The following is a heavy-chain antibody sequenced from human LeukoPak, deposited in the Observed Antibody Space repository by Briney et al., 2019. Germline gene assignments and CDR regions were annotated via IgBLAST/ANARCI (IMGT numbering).Heavy chain of an antibody. CDR3: AKSGFRASGPYYYYGMDV. CDR1: GSTFSSYA. Sequence: GGSLRLSCAASGSTFSSYAMSWVRQAPGKGLEWVSAISGSGGSTYDADSVKGRFTISRDNSKNTLYLQMNSLRAEDTAVYYCAKSGFRASGPYYYYGMDVWGQGTTVTVSS. V-gene: IGHV3-23*01. J-gene: IGHJ6*02. CDR2: ISGSGGST. D-gene: IGHD3-10*01.